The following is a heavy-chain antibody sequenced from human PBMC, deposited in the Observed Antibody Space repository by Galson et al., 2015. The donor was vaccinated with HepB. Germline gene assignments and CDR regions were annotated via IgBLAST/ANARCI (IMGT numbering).Heavy chain of an antibody. V-gene: IGHV3-33*01. CDR1: GFTFSSYG. D-gene: IGHD4-17*01. Sequence: SLRLSCAASGFTFSSYGMHWVRQAPGKGLEWVAVIWYDGSNKYYADSVKGRFTISRDNSKNTLYLQMNSLRVEDTAVYYCAREGDRYGDYSFDYWGQGTLVTVSS. J-gene: IGHJ4*02. CDR3: AREGDRYGDYSFDY. CDR2: IWYDGSNK.